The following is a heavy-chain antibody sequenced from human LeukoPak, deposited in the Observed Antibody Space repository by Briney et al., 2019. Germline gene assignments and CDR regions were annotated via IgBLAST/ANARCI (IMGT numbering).Heavy chain of an antibody. CDR3: ARDDIVSQH. CDR2: ISTGGGTI. V-gene: IGHV3-11*01. Sequence: GRSLRLSCAASGFNFGDYYMSWIRQAPGKGLEWISYISTGGGTIKYADSVKGRFTISRDNANNYLYLQMDSLRGEDTAVYFCARDDIVSQHWGQGTLVTVSS. D-gene: IGHD5-12*01. J-gene: IGHJ1*01. CDR1: GFNFGDYY.